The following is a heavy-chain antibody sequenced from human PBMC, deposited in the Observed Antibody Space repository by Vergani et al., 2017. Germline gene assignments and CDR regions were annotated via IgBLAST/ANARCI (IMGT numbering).Heavy chain of an antibody. D-gene: IGHD5-24*01. J-gene: IGHJ3*02. CDR2: IIPIFGIA. CDR3: ARDAVEMATRNAFDI. V-gene: IGHV1-69*17. CDR1: GGTFSSYA. Sequence: QVQLVQSGAEVKKPGSSVKVSCKASGGTFSSYAISRVRQSPGQGLEWMGGIIPIFGIANYAQKFQGRVTITADKSTSTAYMELSSLRSEDTAVYYCARDAVEMATRNAFDIWGQGTMVTVSS.